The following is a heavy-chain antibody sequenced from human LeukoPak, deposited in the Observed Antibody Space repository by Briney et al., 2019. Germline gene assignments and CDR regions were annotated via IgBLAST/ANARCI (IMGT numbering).Heavy chain of an antibody. J-gene: IGHJ4*02. CDR2: INSDGSST. CDR3: ARVQGQWLVTFDY. Sequence: GGSLRLSCAASGFTFSSYWMHWVRQAPGKGLVWVSRINSDGSSTNYADSVKGRFTISRDNAKNTLYLQMNSLRVEDTAMYYRARVQGQWLVTFDYWGQGTLVTVSS. D-gene: IGHD6-19*01. CDR1: GFTFSSYW. V-gene: IGHV3-74*01.